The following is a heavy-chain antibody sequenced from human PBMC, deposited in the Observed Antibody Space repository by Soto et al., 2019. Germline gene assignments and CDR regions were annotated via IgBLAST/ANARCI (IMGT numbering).Heavy chain of an antibody. D-gene: IGHD2-2*02. CDR3: VFFLAKDGTGDTVPV. Sequence: LVKGARKSVGYTLTIALVQRGKINSGKRLEWIGWIVVGSGNTNYAQKFQERVTITRDMSTSTAYMELSSLRSEDTAVYYCVFFLAKDGTGDTVPVW. J-gene: IGHJ3*01. V-gene: IGHV1-58*01. CDR2: IVVGSGNT. CDR1: GYTLTIAL.